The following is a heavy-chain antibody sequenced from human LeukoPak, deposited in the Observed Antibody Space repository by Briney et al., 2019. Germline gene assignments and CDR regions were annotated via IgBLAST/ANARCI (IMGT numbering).Heavy chain of an antibody. Sequence: GASVKISCKASGYSFTSYGISWVRQAPGQGLEWMGWISTYDGNTNYAQKLQGRVTMTTDTSTSTAYMELRSLRSDDTAVYYCARLFPAGIAVAGNFDYWGQGTLVTVSS. CDR2: ISTYDGNT. D-gene: IGHD6-19*01. CDR1: GYSFTSYG. CDR3: ARLFPAGIAVAGNFDY. J-gene: IGHJ4*02. V-gene: IGHV1-18*04.